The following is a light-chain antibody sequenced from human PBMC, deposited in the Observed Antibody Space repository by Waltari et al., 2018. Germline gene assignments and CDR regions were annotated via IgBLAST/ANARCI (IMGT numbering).Light chain of an antibody. Sequence: IVSTQSPDPLSLSPGQRATIPCRASQTTTNNFLAWYQQKPGQAPRLRIHGSSSRATGFPDRFSGSGSGTDFTLTIRRLEPEDVAVYYCQQYDGSILTFGGGTKVEI. CDR1: QTTTNNF. CDR2: GSS. J-gene: IGKJ4*01. CDR3: QQYDGSILT. V-gene: IGKV3-20*01.